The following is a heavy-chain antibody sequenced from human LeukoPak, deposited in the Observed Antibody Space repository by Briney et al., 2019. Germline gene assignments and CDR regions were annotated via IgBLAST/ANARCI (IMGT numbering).Heavy chain of an antibody. CDR3: ARSSSSGNYYGSGSYPFDY. D-gene: IGHD3-10*01. J-gene: IGHJ4*02. Sequence: TSETLSLTCTVSTGSVSSGTYYWSWIRQPPGKGLEWIGEINHSGSTNYNPSLKSRVTISVDTSKNQFSLKLSSVTAADTAVYYCARSSSSGNYYGSGSYPFDYWGQGTLVTVSS. CDR2: INHSGST. CDR1: TGSVSSGTYY. V-gene: IGHV4-39*07.